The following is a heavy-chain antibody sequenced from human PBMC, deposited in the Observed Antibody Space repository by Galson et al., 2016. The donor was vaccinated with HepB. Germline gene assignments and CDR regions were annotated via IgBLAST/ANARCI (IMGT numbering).Heavy chain of an antibody. CDR1: GYRFSTYW. J-gene: IGHJ6*03. CDR2: IGPSDSYT. CDR3: ARHHRDVVVVVAATLDHYYMDV. Sequence: QSGAEVKKPGESLRISCKGSGYRFSTYWISWVRQMPGKGLEWMGKIGPSDSYTNYSPSFQGHVTISADKSISTAYLQWSSLKASDSAMYYCARHHRDVVVVVAATLDHYYMDVWGKGTTVTVSS. D-gene: IGHD2-15*01. V-gene: IGHV5-10-1*01.